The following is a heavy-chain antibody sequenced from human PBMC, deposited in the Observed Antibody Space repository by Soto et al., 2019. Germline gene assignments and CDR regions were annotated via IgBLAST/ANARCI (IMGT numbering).Heavy chain of an antibody. D-gene: IGHD2-2*01. CDR2: INPETGGT. J-gene: IGHJ6*02. CDR1: GYTFTGYY. V-gene: IGHV1-2*02. Sequence: QVQLVQSGADVKTPGASVRVSCKASGYTFTGYYVHWVREAPGQGLEWMGWINPETGGTSYAQKFQGRVTLSRDTSINTAYLELRRLRFDDADVYFCARERYQVISDGMDVWCQGTTVNVSS. CDR3: ARERYQVISDGMDV.